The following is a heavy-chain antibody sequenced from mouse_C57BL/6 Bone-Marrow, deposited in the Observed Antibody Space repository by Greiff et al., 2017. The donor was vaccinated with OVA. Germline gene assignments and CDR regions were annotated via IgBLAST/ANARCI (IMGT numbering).Heavy chain of an antibody. V-gene: IGHV1-66*01. CDR3: AGGNYPYYFDY. D-gene: IGHD2-1*01. J-gene: IGHJ2*01. Sequence: VQLQQSGPELVKPGASVKISCKASGYSFTSYYIHWVKQRPGQGLEWIGWIYPGSGNTKYNEKFKGKATLTADTSSSTAYMQLSSLTSEDSAVYYCAGGNYPYYFDYWGQGTTLTVSS. CDR1: GYSFTSYY. CDR2: IYPGSGNT.